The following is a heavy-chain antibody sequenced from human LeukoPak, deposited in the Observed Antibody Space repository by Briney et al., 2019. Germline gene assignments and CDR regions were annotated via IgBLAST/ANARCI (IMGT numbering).Heavy chain of an antibody. CDR2: IYSDNT. J-gene: IGHJ4*02. V-gene: IGHV3-53*01. CDR3: ARRAGAYSHLYDY. D-gene: IGHD4/OR15-4a*01. CDR1: GFTVSSNS. Sequence: PGGSLRLSCTVSGFTVSSNSMSWVRQAPGKGLEWVSFIYSDNTPHSDPVKGRFTISRDNSKNTLYLQMNSLRAEDTAVYYCARRAGAYSHLYDYWGQGTLVTVSS.